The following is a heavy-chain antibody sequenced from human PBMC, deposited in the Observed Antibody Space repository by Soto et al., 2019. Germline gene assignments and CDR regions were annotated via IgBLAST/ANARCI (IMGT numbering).Heavy chain of an antibody. Sequence: ASVKVSCKASGYTFSGFYMHWVRQAPGQGLEWMGWINPNSGGTKSAEKFQGRVTMTRDTSVSTAYMELSRLTSDDTAVYYCASAAVTGTAGLDFWGQGTQVTVSS. CDR2: INPNSGGT. J-gene: IGHJ4*02. D-gene: IGHD6-19*01. CDR1: GYTFSGFY. V-gene: IGHV1-2*02. CDR3: ASAAVTGTAGLDF.